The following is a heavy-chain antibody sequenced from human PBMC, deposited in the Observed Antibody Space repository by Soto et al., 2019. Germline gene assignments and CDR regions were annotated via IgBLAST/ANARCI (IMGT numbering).Heavy chain of an antibody. J-gene: IGHJ6*02. CDR2: ISAYNGNT. CDR3: ARCRFGVVIIAVGMDV. Sequence: ASVKVSCKASGCTFTSYGTSWVRQAPGQGLEWMGWISAYNGNTNYAQKLQGRVTMTTDTSTSTAYMELRSLRSDDTAVYYCARCRFGVVIIAVGMDVWGQGTTVTVSS. V-gene: IGHV1-18*01. CDR1: GCTFTSYG. D-gene: IGHD3-3*01.